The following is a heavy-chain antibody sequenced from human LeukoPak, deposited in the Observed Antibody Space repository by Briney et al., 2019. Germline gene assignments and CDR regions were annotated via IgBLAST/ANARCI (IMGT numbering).Heavy chain of an antibody. D-gene: IGHD1-14*01. Sequence: GGSLRLSCAASGFTFSDYNMRWIRQAPGKGLEWVSSISRSGSTKYYADSVKGRFTISRDNAKNSLYLQMNGLRVEDTAVYYCARAEGEPDPQTAPWYYYMDVWGKGTTVTVSS. J-gene: IGHJ6*03. CDR1: GFTFSDYN. V-gene: IGHV3-11*04. CDR3: ARAEGEPDPQTAPWYYYMDV. CDR2: ISRSGSTK.